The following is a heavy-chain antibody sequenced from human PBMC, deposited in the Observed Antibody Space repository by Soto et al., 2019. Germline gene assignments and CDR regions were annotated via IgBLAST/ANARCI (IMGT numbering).Heavy chain of an antibody. CDR1: GGSISNYY. CDR2: IYYSGSA. V-gene: IGHV4-59*13. J-gene: IGHJ5*02. CDR3: ARVRVGGRAAAGARGWFDP. Sequence: QVQLQESGPGLVKPSETLSLTCTVSGGSISNYYWSWIRQPPGKGLEWIGYIYYSGSANYNPSLKSRVTISVATSNNQFCLKLRSVTAADTAVYYCARVRVGGRAAAGARGWFDPWGQGTLVTVSS. D-gene: IGHD6-25*01.